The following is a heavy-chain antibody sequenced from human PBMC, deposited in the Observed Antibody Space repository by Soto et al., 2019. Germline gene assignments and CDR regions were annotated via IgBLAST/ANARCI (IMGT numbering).Heavy chain of an antibody. J-gene: IGHJ3*02. V-gene: IGHV4-31*03. CDR1: GGSISSGGYY. Sequence: QVQLQESGPGLVKPLQTLSLTCTVSGGSISSGGYYWSWIRQHPGKGLEWIGYIYYSGSTYYNPSLKSRVTISVDTSKNQFSLKLSSVTAADTAVYYCARTYGDYALFTIDDAFDIWGQGTMVTVSS. CDR2: IYYSGST. D-gene: IGHD4-17*01. CDR3: ARTYGDYALFTIDDAFDI.